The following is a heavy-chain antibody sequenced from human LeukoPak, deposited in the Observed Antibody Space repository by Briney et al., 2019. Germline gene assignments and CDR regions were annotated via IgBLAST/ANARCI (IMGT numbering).Heavy chain of an antibody. CDR2: ISGSGDTT. CDR3: AKDASNYFWYFDL. CDR1: GFIFSTYA. Sequence: GGSLRLSCAGSGFIFSTYAMTWVRRAPGKGLEWVSGISGSGDTTYYADSVKGRFTISRDNSKNTLYLQMSSLRAEDTAVYYCAKDASNYFWYFDLWGRGTLVTVSS. J-gene: IGHJ2*01. D-gene: IGHD1-1*01. V-gene: IGHV3-23*01.